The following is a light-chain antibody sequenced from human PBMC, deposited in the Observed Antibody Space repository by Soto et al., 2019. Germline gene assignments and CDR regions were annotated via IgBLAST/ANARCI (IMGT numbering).Light chain of an antibody. CDR2: EVF. CDR1: CGDVGAYDY. CDR3: SSYAGNYNLV. J-gene: IGLJ3*02. Sequence: QSALTQPPSASGSPGQSVTISCSGACGDVGAYDYVSWYQQHPGKAPKLLIYEVFRRPSGVPDRFSGSKSGNTASLTVSGLQAEDESDYYCSSYAGNYNLVFGGGTKVTVL. V-gene: IGLV2-8*01.